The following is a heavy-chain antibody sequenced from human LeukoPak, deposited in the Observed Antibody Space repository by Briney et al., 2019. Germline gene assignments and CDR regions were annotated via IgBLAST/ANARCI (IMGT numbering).Heavy chain of an antibody. CDR2: ISSSGSTI. CDR1: GFTFSSYS. D-gene: IGHD6-13*01. Sequence: PGGSLRLSCAASGFTFSSYSMNWVRQAPGQGLEWVSYISSSGSTIYYADSVKGRFTISRDNAKNSLYPQMNTLRAEDTAVYYCAKDILAAGLFFDYWGQGTLVTVSS. J-gene: IGHJ4*02. CDR3: AKDILAAGLFFDY. V-gene: IGHV3-48*04.